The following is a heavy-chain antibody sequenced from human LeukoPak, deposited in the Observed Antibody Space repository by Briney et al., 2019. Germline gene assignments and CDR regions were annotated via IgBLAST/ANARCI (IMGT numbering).Heavy chain of an antibody. D-gene: IGHD3-3*01. CDR3: ARAYDYDFWSGYRFDP. Sequence: ASVKVSCKASGYTFTSYGISWVRQAPGQGLEWMGWISAYNDNTNYAQKLQGRVTMTTDTSTSTAYMELRSLRSDDTAVYYCARAYDYDFWSGYRFDPWGQGTLVTVSS. CDR1: GYTFTSYG. CDR2: ISAYNDNT. V-gene: IGHV1-18*01. J-gene: IGHJ5*02.